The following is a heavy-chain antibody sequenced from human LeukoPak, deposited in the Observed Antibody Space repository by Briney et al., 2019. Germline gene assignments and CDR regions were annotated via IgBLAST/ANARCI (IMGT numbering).Heavy chain of an antibody. V-gene: IGHV3-7*01. CDR2: IIQDGSEK. CDR1: GFTFSSYW. Sequence: PGGSLRLSCAASGFTFSSYWMSWVRQAPGKGLEWVANIIQDGSEKYYVDSVRGRFTISRDNAKSSLYLQMTNLRAEDTAVYYCATDSFSFGDLNPGPWGQGTPVTVSS. CDR3: ATDSFSFGDLNPGP. J-gene: IGHJ5*02. D-gene: IGHD3-16*01.